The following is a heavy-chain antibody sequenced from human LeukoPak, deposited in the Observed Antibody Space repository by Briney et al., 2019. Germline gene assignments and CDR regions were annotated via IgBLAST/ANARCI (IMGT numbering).Heavy chain of an antibody. CDR3: ARRSGATLCIDY. V-gene: IGHV3-33*01. CDR1: GFFFSSYG. J-gene: IGHJ4*02. CDR2: IWYDGNNK. D-gene: IGHD2-15*01. Sequence: PGGSLRLSCAASGFFFSSYGMHWVRQAPGPGLEWMAVIWYDGNNKYYADSVNGRFTISRDNSKNTLSLQMNSLRGEDTAVYYCARRSGATLCIDYWGQGTLVTVSS.